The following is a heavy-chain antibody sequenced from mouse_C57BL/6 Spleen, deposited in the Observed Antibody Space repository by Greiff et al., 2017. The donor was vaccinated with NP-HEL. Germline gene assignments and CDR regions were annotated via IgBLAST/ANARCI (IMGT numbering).Heavy chain of an antibody. D-gene: IGHD1-1*01. J-gene: IGHJ2*01. V-gene: IGHV1-26*01. CDR1: GYTFTDYY. Sequence: EVQLQQSGPELVKPGASVKISCKASGYTFTDYYMNWVKQSHGKSLEWIGDINPNNGGTSYNQKFKGKATLTVDKSSSTAYMELRSLTSEDSAVYYCARSFSLYGSSFFDYWGQGTTLTVSS. CDR2: INPNNGGT. CDR3: ARSFSLYGSSFFDY.